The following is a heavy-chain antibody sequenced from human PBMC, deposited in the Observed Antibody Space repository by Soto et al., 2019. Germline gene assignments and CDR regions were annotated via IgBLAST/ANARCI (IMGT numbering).Heavy chain of an antibody. CDR2: IYYSGST. D-gene: IGHD3-10*01. V-gene: IGHV4-39*07. CDR1: GGSISSSSYY. CDR3: ARVDYGSGSYYFDY. J-gene: IGHJ4*02. Sequence: PSETLSLTCTVSGGSISSSSYYWGWIRQPPGKGLEWIGSIYYSGSTNYNPSLKSRVTISVDTSKNQFSLKLSSVTAADTAVYYCARVDYGSGSYYFDYWGQGTLVTVSS.